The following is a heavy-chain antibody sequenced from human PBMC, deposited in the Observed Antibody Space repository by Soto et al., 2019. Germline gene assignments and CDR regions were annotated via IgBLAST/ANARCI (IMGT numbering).Heavy chain of an antibody. Sequence: EVQLVESGGGLVQPGGSLRLSCAASGFTFSSYSMNWVRQAPGKGLEWVSYISSSSSTIYYADSVKGRFTISRDNAKNSLYLQMNSLRDEDTAVYYGARDLPVYYDSSGYSDYWGQGTLVTVSS. CDR3: ARDLPVYYDSSGYSDY. CDR1: GFTFSSYS. V-gene: IGHV3-48*02. CDR2: ISSSSSTI. J-gene: IGHJ4*02. D-gene: IGHD3-22*01.